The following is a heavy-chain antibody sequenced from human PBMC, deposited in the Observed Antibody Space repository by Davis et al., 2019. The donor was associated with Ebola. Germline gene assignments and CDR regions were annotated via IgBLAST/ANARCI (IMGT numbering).Heavy chain of an antibody. J-gene: IGHJ4*02. V-gene: IGHV3-48*04. CDR3: AREDTMVRGVITTFDY. CDR2: ISSSGSTI. D-gene: IGHD3-10*01. Sequence: PGGSLRLSCAASGFTFSSYSMNWVRQAPGKGLEWVSYISSSGSTIYYADSVKGRFTISRDNAKNSLYLQMNSLRAEDTAVYYCAREDTMVRGVITTFDYWGQGTLVTVSS. CDR1: GFTFSSYS.